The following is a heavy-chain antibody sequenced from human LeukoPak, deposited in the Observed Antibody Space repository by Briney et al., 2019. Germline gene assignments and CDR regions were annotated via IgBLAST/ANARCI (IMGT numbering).Heavy chain of an antibody. CDR2: INPNIGTT. J-gene: IGHJ4*02. CDR3: ARAGQYYDSSGYYYD. D-gene: IGHD3-22*01. Sequence: ASVKVSCKASGGTFSSYAMRWVRQAPGQGLEWMGGINPNIGTTNYAQKFQGRVTMTRDESTSAAYMELSRLRSEDTAVYYCARAGQYYDSSGYYYDWGQGTLVTVSS. CDR1: GGTFSSYA. V-gene: IGHV1-69*05.